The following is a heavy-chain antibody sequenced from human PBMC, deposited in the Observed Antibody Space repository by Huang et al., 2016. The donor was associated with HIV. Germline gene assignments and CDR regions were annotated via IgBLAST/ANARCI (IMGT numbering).Heavy chain of an antibody. CDR2: ISWNSANI. D-gene: IGHD1-26*01. CDR3: VKGDIVGTANFFDY. Sequence: EVQLVESGGNLIQTGGSLRLACAASGFRLDNSGMYWVRQDRGKGLECVSSISWNSANIAYGDSVKGRFTISRDNARNSLYLQMNSLRPDDTALYYCVKGDIVGTANFFDYWGQGTQVSVSS. J-gene: IGHJ4*02. V-gene: IGHV3-9*01. CDR1: GFRLDNSG.